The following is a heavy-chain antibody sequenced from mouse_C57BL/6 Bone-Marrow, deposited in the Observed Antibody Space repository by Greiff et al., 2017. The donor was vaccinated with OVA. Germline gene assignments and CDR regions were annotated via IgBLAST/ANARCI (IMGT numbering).Heavy chain of an antibody. CDR3: TSYGNFAY. CDR2: IDPENGDT. CDR1: GFNIKDDY. J-gene: IGHJ2*01. Sequence: EVKLVESGAELVRPGASVKLSCTASGFNIKDDYMHWVKQRPEQGLEWIGWIDPENGDTEYASKFQGKSTITADTSSNTAYLQLSSLTSEDTAVYYCTSYGNFAYWGQGTTLTVSS. V-gene: IGHV14-4*01. D-gene: IGHD2-1*01.